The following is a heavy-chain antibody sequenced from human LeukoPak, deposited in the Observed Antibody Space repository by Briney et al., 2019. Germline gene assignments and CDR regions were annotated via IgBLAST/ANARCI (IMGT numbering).Heavy chain of an antibody. D-gene: IGHD3-10*01. J-gene: IGHJ4*02. Sequence: SGTLSLTCTVSGGSVSSYYWSWIRQPPGKGLEWIGYTYYSRYTNCNPSLKSRVTISVDTSKNQFSLKLSSVNAADTAVYYCAVLSGGEEAYWGQGTLVTVSS. CDR1: GGSVSSYY. CDR2: TYYSRYT. V-gene: IGHV4-59*02. CDR3: AVLSGGEEAY.